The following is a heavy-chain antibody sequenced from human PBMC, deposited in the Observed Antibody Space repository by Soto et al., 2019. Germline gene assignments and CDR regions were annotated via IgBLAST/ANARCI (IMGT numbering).Heavy chain of an antibody. J-gene: IGHJ4*02. Sequence: ASVKVSCKASGYTFTSYYMHWVRQAPGQGLEWMGIINPSGGSTSYAQKFQGRVTMTRDTSTSTVYMELSSLRSEDTAVYYCARVPALEWLLYSPYFDYWGQGTLVTVSS. CDR1: GYTFTSYY. CDR2: INPSGGST. CDR3: ARVPALEWLLYSPYFDY. V-gene: IGHV1-46*03. D-gene: IGHD3-3*01.